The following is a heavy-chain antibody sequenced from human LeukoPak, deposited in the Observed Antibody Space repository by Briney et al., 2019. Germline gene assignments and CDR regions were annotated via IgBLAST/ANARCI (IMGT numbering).Heavy chain of an antibody. CDR2: ISSSSSYT. CDR3: AKRRTVDTAMVTHYYGMDV. V-gene: IGHV3-11*06. Sequence: GGSLRLSCAASGFTFSDYYMSWIRQAPGKGLEWVSYISSSSSYTNYADSVKGRFTISRDNAKNSLYLQTNSLRAEDTAVYYCAKRRTVDTAMVTHYYGMDVWGQGTTVTVSS. D-gene: IGHD5-18*01. J-gene: IGHJ6*02. CDR1: GFTFSDYY.